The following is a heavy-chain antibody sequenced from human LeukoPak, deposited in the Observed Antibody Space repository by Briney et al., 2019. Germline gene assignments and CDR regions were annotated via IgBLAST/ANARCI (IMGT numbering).Heavy chain of an antibody. CDR3: ARANFDWLIDY. J-gene: IGHJ4*02. D-gene: IGHD3-9*01. Sequence: SVKVSCKASGGTFSSYAISWVRQAPGQGRDWMGRIIPIFGTANYAQKFQGRVTITTDESTSTAYMELSSLRSEDTAVYYCARANFDWLIDYWGQGTLVTVSS. V-gene: IGHV1-69*05. CDR1: GGTFSSYA. CDR2: IIPIFGTA.